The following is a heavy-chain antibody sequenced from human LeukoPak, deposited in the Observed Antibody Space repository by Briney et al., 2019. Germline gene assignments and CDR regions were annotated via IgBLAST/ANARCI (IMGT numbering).Heavy chain of an antibody. V-gene: IGHV1-69*05. CDR3: AMALQQLVSGQDY. D-gene: IGHD6-13*01. CDR1: GGTFSSYA. J-gene: IGHJ4*02. Sequence: SVKVSCKASGGTFSSYAISWVRQAPGQGLEWMGGIIPIFGTANYAQKFQGRVTITTDESTSTAYMELSSLRSEDTAVYYCAMALQQLVSGQDYWGQGTLVTVSS. CDR2: IIPIFGTA.